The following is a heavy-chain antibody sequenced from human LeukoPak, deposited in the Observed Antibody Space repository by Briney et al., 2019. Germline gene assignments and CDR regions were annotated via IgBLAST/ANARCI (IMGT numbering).Heavy chain of an antibody. CDR3: ARASSIGYSYGKDFDY. CDR1: GGPFSGYY. Sequence: SETLSLTCAVYGGPFSGYYWSWIRQPPGKGLEWIGEINHSGSTNYNPSPKSRVTISVDTSKNQFSLKLSSVTAADTAVYYCARASSIGYSYGKDFDYWGQGTLVTVSS. D-gene: IGHD5-18*01. CDR2: INHSGST. J-gene: IGHJ4*02. V-gene: IGHV4-34*01.